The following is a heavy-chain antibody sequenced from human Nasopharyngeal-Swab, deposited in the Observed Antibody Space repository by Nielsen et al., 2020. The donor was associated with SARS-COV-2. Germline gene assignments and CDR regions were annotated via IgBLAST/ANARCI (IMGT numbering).Heavy chain of an antibody. V-gene: IGHV1-18*01. CDR2: ISAYNGNT. D-gene: IGHD3-3*01. CDR3: ARGYYDFWSGYYTPQGYLDY. Sequence: ASVKVSCKASGYTFTSYGISWVRQAPGQGLEWMGWISAYNGNTNYAQKLQGRVTITRDTSASTAYMELSSLRSEDTAVYYCARGYYDFWSGYYTPQGYLDYWGQGTLVTVSS. CDR1: GYTFTSYG. J-gene: IGHJ4*02.